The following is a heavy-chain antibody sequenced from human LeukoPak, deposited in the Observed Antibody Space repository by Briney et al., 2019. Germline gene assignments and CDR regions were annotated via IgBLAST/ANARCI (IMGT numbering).Heavy chain of an antibody. Sequence: SETLSLTCAVYGGSFSGYYWSWIRQPPGKGLEWIGEINHSGSTNYNPSLKSRVTISVDTSKNQFSLKLSSVTAADTAVYYCARCPQPVRVYYFDYWGQGPLVTVSS. V-gene: IGHV4-34*01. CDR1: GGSFSGYY. CDR3: ARCPQPVRVYYFDY. D-gene: IGHD2-2*01. CDR2: INHSGST. J-gene: IGHJ4*02.